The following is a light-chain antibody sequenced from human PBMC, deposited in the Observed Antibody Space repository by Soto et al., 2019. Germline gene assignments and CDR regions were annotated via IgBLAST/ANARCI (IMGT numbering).Light chain of an antibody. CDR2: GAS. Sequence: EIVFTQSPGTRSLSPGERAALSCRASQSVSSSYLAWYQQKPGQAPRLLIYGASNRETGIPDRFSGSGSGTDFTLTISRLEPEDFAVYYCQQYDNSTLTFGGGTQVDIK. CDR1: QSVSSSY. CDR3: QQYDNSTLT. V-gene: IGKV3-20*01. J-gene: IGKJ4*01.